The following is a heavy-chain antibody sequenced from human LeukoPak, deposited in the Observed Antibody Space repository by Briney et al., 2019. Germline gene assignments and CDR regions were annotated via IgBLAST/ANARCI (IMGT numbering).Heavy chain of an antibody. D-gene: IGHD5-18*01. CDR3: AKGGLDTGSPDDY. CDR2: ISGSGVGT. CDR1: GFTFSSYG. Sequence: TGGSLRLSCAASGFTFSSYGMSWVRQAPGKGLEWVSAISGSGVGTYYADSVKGRFTISRDNSKNTLYLQMNTLRAEDTAVYYCAKGGLDTGSPDDYWSQGTLVTVSS. V-gene: IGHV3-23*01. J-gene: IGHJ4*02.